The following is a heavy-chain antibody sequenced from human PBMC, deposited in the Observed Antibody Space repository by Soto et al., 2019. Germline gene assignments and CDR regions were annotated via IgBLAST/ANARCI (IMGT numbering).Heavy chain of an antibody. V-gene: IGHV1-8*01. CDR3: ARERSAAGAGWFDP. J-gene: IGHJ5*02. CDR1: GYTFTSYD. CDR2: MNPNSGNT. Sequence: QVQLVQSGAEVKKPGASAKVSCKASGYTFTSYDINWVRQATGRGLEWMGWMNPNSGNTDYAQKFQGRVTMTRNTSISTAYMELSSLRSEDTAVYYCARERSAAGAGWFDPWGQGTLVTVSS. D-gene: IGHD6-13*01.